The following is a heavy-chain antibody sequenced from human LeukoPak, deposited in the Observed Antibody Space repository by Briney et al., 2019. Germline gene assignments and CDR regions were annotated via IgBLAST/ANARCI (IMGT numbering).Heavy chain of an antibody. CDR1: GGTFSSYA. CDR2: IIPILGIA. J-gene: IGHJ3*02. V-gene: IGHV1-69*04. D-gene: IGHD2-15*01. CDR3: AREERGLGYCSGGSCYFAFDI. Sequence: SVKVSCKASGGTFSSYAISWVRQAPGQGLEWMGRIIPILGIANYALKFQGRVTITADKSTSTAYMELSSLRSEDTAVYYCAREERGLGYCSGGSCYFAFDIWGQGTMVTVSS.